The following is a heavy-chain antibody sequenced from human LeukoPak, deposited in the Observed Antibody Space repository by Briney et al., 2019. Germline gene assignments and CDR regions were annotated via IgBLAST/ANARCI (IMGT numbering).Heavy chain of an antibody. CDR3: ARDQTYFDTSGFSLYAFDI. CDR1: GYSISSGYY. J-gene: IGHJ3*02. CDR2: IYHNGST. V-gene: IGHV4-38-2*02. Sequence: PSETLSLTCTVSGYSISSGYYWGWIRQPPGKGLEWIGGIYHNGSTYYNPSLKSRVTMSVDTSNNQFSLKLNSLTAADTAVYYCARDQTYFDTSGFSLYAFDIWGQGTMVTVSS. D-gene: IGHD3-22*01.